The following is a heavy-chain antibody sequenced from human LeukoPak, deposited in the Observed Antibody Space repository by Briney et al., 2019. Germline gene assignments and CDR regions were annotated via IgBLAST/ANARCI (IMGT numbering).Heavy chain of an antibody. J-gene: IGHJ6*04. V-gene: IGHV3-23*01. Sequence: RGSLRLSCAASGFTSSSHATSWVRPAPEEGLWWVSAIIGSVGSTYYADSVKGRFTISRDNSKNTLYLQMNNLRAEDTGVYYCSKGRTAAAAHYGMDVWGKGTTVTVSS. CDR3: SKGRTAAAAHYGMDV. CDR1: GFTSSSHA. D-gene: IGHD6-13*01. CDR2: IIGSVGST.